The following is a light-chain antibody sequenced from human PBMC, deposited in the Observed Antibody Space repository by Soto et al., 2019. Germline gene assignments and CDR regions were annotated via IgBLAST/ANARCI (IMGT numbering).Light chain of an antibody. CDR1: ETVSSN. Sequence: ETVMTQSPATLSVSPLEIVTLSCMASETVSSNLAWYQQKPGQAPRLLIYGPSTRASGIPARFSGSGSGREFTLTISSLQSEDFAVYYCQQYDDWPPAFGQGTKVDNK. V-gene: IGKV3-15*01. CDR3: QQYDDWPPA. CDR2: GPS. J-gene: IGKJ1*01.